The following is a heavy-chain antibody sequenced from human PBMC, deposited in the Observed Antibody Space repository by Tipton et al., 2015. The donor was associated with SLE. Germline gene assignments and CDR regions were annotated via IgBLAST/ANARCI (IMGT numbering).Heavy chain of an antibody. V-gene: IGHV4-59*08. D-gene: IGHD1-1*01. J-gene: IGHJ4*02. CDR1: GASIRSYY. Sequence: TLSLTCTVSGASIRSYYWSWIRQPPGKGLEWIGYIFYSGSTYYNPSLKSRVTISIDASENQFSLNLNSVTAADTAVYYCARQSVQPRGDYFDYWGQGPLVTVAS. CDR3: ARQSVQPRGDYFDY. CDR2: IFYSGST.